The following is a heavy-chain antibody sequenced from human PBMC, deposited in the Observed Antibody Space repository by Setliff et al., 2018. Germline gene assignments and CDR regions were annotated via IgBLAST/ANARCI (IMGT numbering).Heavy chain of an antibody. V-gene: IGHV4-34*01. Sequence: PSETLSLTCSVYGESFSNNYWSWIRQTPGKGLEWIGESNHGGSTSYHPSLKSRLTIVKDTSKNQVVLTMTNMDPVDTATYYCAHRPKMGSDGFYSAFDMWGQGTMVTVSS. CDR2: SNHGGST. D-gene: IGHD2-15*01. CDR1: GESFSNNY. J-gene: IGHJ3*02. CDR3: AHRPKMGSDGFYSAFDM.